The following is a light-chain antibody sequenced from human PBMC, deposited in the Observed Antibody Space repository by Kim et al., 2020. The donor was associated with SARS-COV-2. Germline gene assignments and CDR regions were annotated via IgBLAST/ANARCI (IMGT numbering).Light chain of an antibody. Sequence: SVKRTRTLGSGHSTAAIAWHQQQPEKGPRYLMKLNTDGSHSKGDGIPDRFSGSSSGAERYLTISSLQSEDEADYYCQTWGTGIVVFGGGTQLTVL. CDR1: SGHSTAA. V-gene: IGLV4-69*01. J-gene: IGLJ2*01. CDR3: QTWGTGIVV. CDR2: LNTDGSH.